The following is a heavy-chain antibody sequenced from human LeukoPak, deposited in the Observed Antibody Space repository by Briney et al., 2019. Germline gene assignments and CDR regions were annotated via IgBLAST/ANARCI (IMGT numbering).Heavy chain of an antibody. V-gene: IGHV4-4*07. CDR1: GGSISSYY. D-gene: IGHD6-19*01. CDR2: IYTSGST. Sequence: PSETLSLTCTVSGGSISSYYWSWIRQPAGKGLEWIGRIYTSGSTNYNPSLKSRVTMSVDTSKNQFSLKLSSVTAADTAVYYCARLDSSGWSFLDLWYFDLWGRGTLVTVSS. CDR3: ARLDSSGWSFLDLWYFDL. J-gene: IGHJ2*01.